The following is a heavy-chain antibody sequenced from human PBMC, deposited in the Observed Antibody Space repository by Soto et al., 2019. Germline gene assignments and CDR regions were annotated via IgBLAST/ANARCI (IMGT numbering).Heavy chain of an antibody. Sequence: PGGSLRLSCAASGFTFSSYWMHWVRQAPGKGLVWVSRINSDGSSTSYADSVKGRFTISRDNAKNTLYLQMNSLRAEDTAVYYCVPLIRSGSYSPWGQGTLVTVSS. CDR3: VPLIRSGSYSP. D-gene: IGHD3-10*01. J-gene: IGHJ5*02. CDR2: INSDGSST. CDR1: GFTFSSYW. V-gene: IGHV3-74*01.